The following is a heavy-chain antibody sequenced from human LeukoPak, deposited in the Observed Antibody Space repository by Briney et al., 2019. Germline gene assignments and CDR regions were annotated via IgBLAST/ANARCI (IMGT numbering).Heavy chain of an antibody. V-gene: IGHV1-8*01. Sequence: ASVEVSCKASGYTFTSYDINRVRQATGQGLEWMGWMNPNSGNTGYAQKFQGRVTMTRNTSISTAYMELSSLRSEDTAVYYCARVVIGGGGYEGDYWGQGTLVTVSS. CDR2: MNPNSGNT. CDR3: ARVVIGGGGYEGDY. CDR1: GYTFTSYD. J-gene: IGHJ4*02. D-gene: IGHD5-12*01.